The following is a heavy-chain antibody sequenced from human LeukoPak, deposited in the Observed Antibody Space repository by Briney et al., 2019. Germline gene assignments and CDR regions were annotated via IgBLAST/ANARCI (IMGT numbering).Heavy chain of an antibody. CDR2: MNPNSRKT. Sequence: ASVTVSCKASGYTFSSYGINWVRQATGQGREWMGWMNPNSRKTGYAQKFQGRVTMTRNTSISTAYMELSSLRSEDTAVYYCARGQKSALTYGSGTYAYYFDYWGQGTLVTVSS. J-gene: IGHJ4*02. V-gene: IGHV1-8*01. CDR1: GYTFSSYG. CDR3: ARGQKSALTYGSGTYAYYFDY. D-gene: IGHD3-10*01.